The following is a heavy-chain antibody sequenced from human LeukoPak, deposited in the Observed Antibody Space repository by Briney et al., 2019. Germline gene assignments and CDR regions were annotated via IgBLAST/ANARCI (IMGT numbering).Heavy chain of an antibody. CDR2: ISASDTYM. CDR1: GFTFRSYT. D-gene: IGHD2-15*01. J-gene: IGHJ4*02. CDR3: VRVPSSGWKPPDY. Sequence: PGGSLRLSCAASGFTFRSYTMIWVRQAPGKGLEWVSSISASDTYMFYADSVKGRFTISKDSAKNLMFLHMSSLRAEDTAVYYCVRVPSSGWKPPDYWGQGALVTVS. V-gene: IGHV3-21*01.